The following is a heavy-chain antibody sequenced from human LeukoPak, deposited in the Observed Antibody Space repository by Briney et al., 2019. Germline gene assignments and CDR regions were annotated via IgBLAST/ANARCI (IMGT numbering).Heavy chain of an antibody. CDR3: AKIYCSSKRCYMYYFDF. CDR1: GFTFSSYG. Sequence: GGSLRLSCAASGFTFSSYGMHWVRRAPGKGLEGVAVISYDESSKYYVDSVKGRFAISRDNSKNTLYPQMNSLRAEDTAVYYCAKIYCSSKRCYMYYFDFWGQGALVTVSS. V-gene: IGHV3-30*18. D-gene: IGHD2-2*02. CDR2: ISYDESSK. J-gene: IGHJ4*02.